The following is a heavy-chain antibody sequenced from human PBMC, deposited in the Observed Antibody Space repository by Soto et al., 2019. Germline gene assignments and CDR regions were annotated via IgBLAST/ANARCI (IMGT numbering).Heavy chain of an antibody. CDR2: ISAHNGNM. Sequence: GPEVKKPGASVRVSCKASGYTFTSYGITWVRQAPGQGLEWMGWISAHNGNMNYAQKFQGRFTMTTDTSTSTAYMELRSLGFDHTAVYFCARGWYNTGRHLNEFWGQGTLVSVSS. D-gene: IGHD1-20*01. V-gene: IGHV1-18*01. CDR3: ARGWYNTGRHLNEF. CDR1: GYTFTSYG. J-gene: IGHJ4*02.